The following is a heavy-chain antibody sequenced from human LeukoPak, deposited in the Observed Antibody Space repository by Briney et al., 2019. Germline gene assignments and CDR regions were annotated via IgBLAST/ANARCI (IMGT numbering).Heavy chain of an antibody. Sequence: GGSLRLSCAASGFTFSSYAMSWVRQAPGKGLEWVSAISGSGGSTYYADSVKGRFTISRDNPKNTLYLQMNSLRAEDTAVYYCAKGGVDSSGYYYYFDYWGRGTLVTVSS. V-gene: IGHV3-23*01. CDR1: GFTFSSYA. J-gene: IGHJ4*02. CDR3: AKGGVDSSGYYYYFDY. CDR2: ISGSGGST. D-gene: IGHD3-22*01.